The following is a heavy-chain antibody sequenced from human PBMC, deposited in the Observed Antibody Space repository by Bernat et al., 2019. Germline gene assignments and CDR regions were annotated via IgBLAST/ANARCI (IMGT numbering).Heavy chain of an antibody. J-gene: IGHJ4*02. V-gene: IGHV4-39*01. Sequence: QLQLQESGPGVVKSSETLSLTCTVAGGSLSSSSSYFWAWIRQPPGNGLEWIATSNYSGSTYYNPSLKNRVTISVDTSQNQFSLQVTSLTAADAAVYYCARQLGFAPPGKDFFDYCSQGTLVTVSS. CDR2: SNYSGST. CDR3: ARQLGFAPPGKDFFDY. CDR1: GGSLSSSSSYF. D-gene: IGHD4-23*01.